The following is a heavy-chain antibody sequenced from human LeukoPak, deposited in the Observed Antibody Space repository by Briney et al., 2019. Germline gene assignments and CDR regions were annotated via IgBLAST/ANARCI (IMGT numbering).Heavy chain of an antibody. D-gene: IGHD3-10*01. J-gene: IGHJ4*02. V-gene: IGHV4-61*02. Sequence: SQTLSLTRTVSGGSISSGSYYWSWIRQPAGKGLEWIGSIYHSGSTYYNPSLKSRVTISVDTSKNQFSLKLSSVTAADTAVYYCARITERTGFDYWGQGTLVTVSS. CDR2: IYHSGST. CDR1: GGSISSGSYY. CDR3: ARITERTGFDY.